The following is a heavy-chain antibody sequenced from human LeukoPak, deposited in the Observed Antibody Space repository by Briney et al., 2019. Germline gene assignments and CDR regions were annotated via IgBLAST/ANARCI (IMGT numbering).Heavy chain of an antibody. CDR2: IYYSGST. J-gene: IGHJ3*02. CDR1: GGSISSYY. CDR3: ARQVGGNTYGLKGSFDI. Sequence: SETLSLTCTVSGGSISSYYWSWIRQPPGKGLEWIGYIYYSGSTNYNPSLKSRVTISVDTSKNQFSLKLTSVTAADTAVYFCARQVGGNTYGLKGSFDIWGQGTMVTVSS. D-gene: IGHD5-18*01. V-gene: IGHV4-59*08.